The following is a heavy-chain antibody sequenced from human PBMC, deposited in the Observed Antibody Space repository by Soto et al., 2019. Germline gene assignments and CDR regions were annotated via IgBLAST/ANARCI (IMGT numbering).Heavy chain of an antibody. D-gene: IGHD1-26*01. Sequence: QVQLVQSGAEVKKPGASVKVSCKTSGYTFTSYDINWVRQATGQGLEWMGWMNPNSGKTAYAQKFQGRVTMTWNTSISTPYMELSSLRSEDTAVYYCARERSSGAFDIWGQGTMVTVSS. CDR3: ARERSSGAFDI. CDR1: GYTFTSYD. CDR2: MNPNSGKT. J-gene: IGHJ3*02. V-gene: IGHV1-8*01.